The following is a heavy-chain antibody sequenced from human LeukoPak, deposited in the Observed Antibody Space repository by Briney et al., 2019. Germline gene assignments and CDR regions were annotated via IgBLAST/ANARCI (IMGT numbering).Heavy chain of an antibody. D-gene: IGHD2-2*01. CDR3: ARPPAVRHPIDY. CDR2: TSYDGSNK. V-gene: IGHV3-30-3*01. CDR1: GFTFSSYA. J-gene: IGHJ4*02. Sequence: GGPLRLSCAASGFTFSSYAMHWVRQAPGKGLEWVAVTSYDGSNKYYADSVKGRFTISRDNSKNTLYLQMNSLRAEDTAVYYCARPPAVRHPIDYWGQGTLVTVSS.